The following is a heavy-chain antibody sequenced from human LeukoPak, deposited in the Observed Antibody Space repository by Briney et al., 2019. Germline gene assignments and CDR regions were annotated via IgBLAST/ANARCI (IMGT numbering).Heavy chain of an antibody. CDR2: IYYSGST. Sequence: SETLSLTCTVSGGSISSSSYYWGWIRQPPGKGLEWIGSIYYSGSTYYNPSLKSRVTISVDTSKNQFSLKLGSVTAADTAVYYCARYLGGGKGSWYFDLWGRGTLVTVSS. CDR1: GGSISSSSYY. V-gene: IGHV4-39*01. CDR3: ARYLGGGKGSWYFDL. D-gene: IGHD3-16*01. J-gene: IGHJ2*01.